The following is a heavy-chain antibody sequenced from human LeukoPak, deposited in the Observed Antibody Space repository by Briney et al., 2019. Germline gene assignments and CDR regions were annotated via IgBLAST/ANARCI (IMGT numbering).Heavy chain of an antibody. CDR1: GFTFSGTW. CDR2: TRSDGSDT. D-gene: IGHD2/OR15-2a*01. Sequence: GGSLRLSCAASGFTFSGTWMHWVRQAPGEGLVWVSRTRSDGSDTRYAESVKGRFTISRDNAKNTLYLQMNSLRAEDTAVYYCARVWFHAIDYWGQGTLVTVSS. V-gene: IGHV3-74*01. J-gene: IGHJ4*02. CDR3: ARVWFHAIDY.